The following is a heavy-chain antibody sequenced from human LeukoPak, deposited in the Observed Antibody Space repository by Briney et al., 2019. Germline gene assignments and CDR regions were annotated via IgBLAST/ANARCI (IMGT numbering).Heavy chain of an antibody. CDR3: ASDSISMNAFDA. J-gene: IGHJ3*01. CDR2: ISYIGST. CDR1: GGSFTAHY. Sequence: SETLSLTCTVSGGSFTAHYWSWIRQPPGKGLEWIGYISYIGSTNYNPSLKSRVTISIDTSNNEVSLMLTSVTAADTAVYYCASDSISMNAFDAWGQGTIVTVSS. V-gene: IGHV4-59*11. D-gene: IGHD3-22*01.